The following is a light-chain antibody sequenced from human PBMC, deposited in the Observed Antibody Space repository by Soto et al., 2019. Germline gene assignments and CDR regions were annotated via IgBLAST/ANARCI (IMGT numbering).Light chain of an antibody. J-gene: IGKJ1*01. CDR2: GAS. Sequence: EIELTQSPGTLSLSPGERATLSCRASQSVSSSYLAWYQQKPGQAPRLLIYGASSRATGIPDRFSGSGSGTDFTLTISRLEPEDFAVYYCQQYGSSRWTFGQGTNVDIK. CDR1: QSVSSSY. V-gene: IGKV3-20*01. CDR3: QQYGSSRWT.